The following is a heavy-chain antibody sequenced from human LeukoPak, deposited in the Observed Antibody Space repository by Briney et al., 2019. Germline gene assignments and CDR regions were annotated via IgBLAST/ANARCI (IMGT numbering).Heavy chain of an antibody. J-gene: IGHJ6*03. CDR1: GGSFSGYY. D-gene: IGHD2-21*01. V-gene: IGHV4-34*01. CDR3: ARNFRVSHYYYMDV. Sequence: SETLSLTSAVYGGSFSGYYSSCSRQTPRGGLEWSGEINHSGRTNYNTSLKSRVTISVDTSKTQFSLKLGSVTAADTAVYYCARNFRVSHYYYMDVWGKGTTVTVSS. CDR2: INHSGRT.